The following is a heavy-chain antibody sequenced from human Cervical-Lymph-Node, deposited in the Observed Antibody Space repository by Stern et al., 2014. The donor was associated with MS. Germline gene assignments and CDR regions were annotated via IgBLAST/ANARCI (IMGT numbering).Heavy chain of an antibody. J-gene: IGHJ3*01. CDR2: ISYDGSNK. D-gene: IGHD3-22*01. CDR1: GFPFSGHG. CDR3: AREGPNYDHNGRGDAFDV. Sequence: QVQLVQSGGGVVQPGGSLRLSCAASGFPFSGHGLHWVRQAPGQGLERVALISYDGSNKGYAESVKGRFTISRDSSRNTMFLQMNTLRLEDAAVYYCAREGPNYDHNGRGDAFDVWGQGAMVTVSP. V-gene: IGHV3-33*05.